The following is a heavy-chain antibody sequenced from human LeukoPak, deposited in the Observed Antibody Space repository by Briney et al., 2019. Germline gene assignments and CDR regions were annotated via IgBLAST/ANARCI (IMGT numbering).Heavy chain of an antibody. D-gene: IGHD6-13*01. Sequence: GASVRVSCKASGYTFTSYYMHWVRQAPGQGLEWVSVIYSGGSTYYADSVKGRFTISRDNSTTKRYLQMNSLRAEDTAVSYCARGPSSRWRWSRWFDYSGQGSLVTVSS. CDR3: ARGPSSRWRWSRWFDY. CDR2: IYSGGST. CDR1: GYTFTSYY. J-gene: IGHJ5*01. V-gene: IGHV3-66*02.